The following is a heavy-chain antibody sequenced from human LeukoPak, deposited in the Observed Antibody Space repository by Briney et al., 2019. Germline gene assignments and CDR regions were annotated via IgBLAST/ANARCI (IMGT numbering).Heavy chain of an antibody. J-gene: IGHJ4*02. D-gene: IGHD3-10*01. CDR3: ARSLSGRPFDY. Sequence: GASVKVSCKASGYTFTGYYMHWVRQAPGQGLEWMGWINPSSGGTNYAQKFQGRVTMTRDTSISTAYMELSRLRSDDTAVYYCARSLSGRPFDYWGQGTLVTVSS. V-gene: IGHV1-2*02. CDR2: INPSSGGT. CDR1: GYTFTGYY.